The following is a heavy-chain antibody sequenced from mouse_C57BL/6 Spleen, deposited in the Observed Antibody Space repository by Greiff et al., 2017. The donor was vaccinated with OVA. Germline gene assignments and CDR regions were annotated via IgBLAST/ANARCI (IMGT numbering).Heavy chain of an antibody. V-gene: IGHV1-15*01. Sequence: QVQLQQSGAELVRPGASVTLSCKASGYTFTDYEMHWVKQTPVHGLEWIGAIDPGTGGTAYNQKFKGKAILTADKSSSTAYMELRSLTSEDSAVYYCTRPYYGSSFDYWGQGTTLTDSS. CDR2: IDPGTGGT. D-gene: IGHD1-1*01. J-gene: IGHJ2*01. CDR3: TRPYYGSSFDY. CDR1: GYTFTDYE.